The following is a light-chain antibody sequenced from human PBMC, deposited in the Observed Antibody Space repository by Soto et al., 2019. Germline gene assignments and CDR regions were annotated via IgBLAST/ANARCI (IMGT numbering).Light chain of an antibody. Sequence: PGERATLSCRASQSLGSSYLAWYQQKPGQAPRLLIFGASSRATGIPDRFSGSESGTDFTLTISRLEPEDFAVYYCQQYAGSPWTFGQGTKVEIK. CDR1: QSLGSSY. V-gene: IGKV3-20*01. J-gene: IGKJ1*01. CDR3: QQYAGSPWT. CDR2: GAS.